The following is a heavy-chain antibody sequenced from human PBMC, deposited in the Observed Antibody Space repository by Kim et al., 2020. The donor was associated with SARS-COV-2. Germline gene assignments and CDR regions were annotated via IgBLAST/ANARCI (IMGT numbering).Heavy chain of an antibody. Sequence: GGSLRLSCAASGFTFDDYAMAWVRQAPGKGLEWVAGITWDGGSIGYADSVKGRFAISRDNAKNSLYLQMNSLRTEDTAVYYCAGWSYYGMDVWGQGTTVTVSS. CDR1: GFTFDDYA. CDR2: ITWDGGSI. D-gene: IGHD6-19*01. J-gene: IGHJ6*02. V-gene: IGHV3-9*01. CDR3: AGWSYYGMDV.